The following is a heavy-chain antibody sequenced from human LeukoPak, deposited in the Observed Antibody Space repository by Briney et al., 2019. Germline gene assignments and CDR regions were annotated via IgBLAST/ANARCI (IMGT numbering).Heavy chain of an antibody. D-gene: IGHD2-21*01. CDR3: ARVAFGGDFDY. CDR1: GFTFSSYS. CDR2: ISSSSSTI. J-gene: IGHJ4*02. Sequence: PGGSLRLSCAASGFTFSSYSMNWVRQAPGKGLEWVSYISSSSSTIYYADSVKGRFTISRDNAKNSLYLQMNSLRAEDTAVYYCARVAFGGDFDYWGQGTLVTVSS. V-gene: IGHV3-48*01.